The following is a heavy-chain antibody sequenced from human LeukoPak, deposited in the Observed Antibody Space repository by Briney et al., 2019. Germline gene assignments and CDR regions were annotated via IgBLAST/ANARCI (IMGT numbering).Heavy chain of an antibody. CDR1: RYTFPSYD. CDR3: ARCHFRGYCSSTTCYRVDP. CDR2: MNPNSGNT. J-gene: IGHJ5*02. Sequence: ASVKVPFKASRYTFPSYDINWVRQATGQGLEGMGWMNPNSGNTGYAQKFQGRVTMTRNTSISTAYMELSSLRFEDTAVYYCARCHFRGYCSSTTCYRVDPWGQGTLVTVSS. D-gene: IGHD2-2*02. V-gene: IGHV1-8*01.